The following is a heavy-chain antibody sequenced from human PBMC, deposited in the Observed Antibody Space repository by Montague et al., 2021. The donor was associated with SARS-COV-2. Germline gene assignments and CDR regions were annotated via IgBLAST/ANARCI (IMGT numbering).Heavy chain of an antibody. CDR3: AREVRGYHNWFDP. Sequence: LRLSCAASGFTFSSYSMNWVRQAPGKGLECVSSISSSSSYVYYADSVKGRFTISRDNAKNSLYLQMNSLRAEDTAVYYCAREVRGYHNWFDPWGQGTLVTVSS. V-gene: IGHV3-21*01. D-gene: IGHD2-2*01. J-gene: IGHJ5*02. CDR1: GFTFSSYS. CDR2: ISSSSSYV.